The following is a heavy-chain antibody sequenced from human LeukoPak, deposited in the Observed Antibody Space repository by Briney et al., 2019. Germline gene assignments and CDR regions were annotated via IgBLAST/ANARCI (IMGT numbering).Heavy chain of an antibody. J-gene: IGHJ6*03. Sequence: GASVKVSCKASGYTFTSYGISWVRQAPGQGLEWMGWISAYNGNTNYAQKLQGRVTMTTDTSTSTAYMELRSLRSGDTAVYYCARRGGSYYQWTPYYYMDVWGKGTTVTVSS. CDR1: GYTFTSYG. CDR2: ISAYNGNT. V-gene: IGHV1-18*04. D-gene: IGHD1-26*01. CDR3: ARRGGSYYQWTPYYYMDV.